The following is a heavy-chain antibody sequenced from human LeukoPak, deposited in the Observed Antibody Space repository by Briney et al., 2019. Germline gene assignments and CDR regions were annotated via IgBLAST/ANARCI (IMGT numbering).Heavy chain of an antibody. CDR1: SDSISSSSYL. CDR3: ARRHYGSGNIDS. CDR2: IYSNGHT. V-gene: IGHV4-39*01. J-gene: IGHJ4*02. D-gene: IGHD3-10*01. Sequence: SETLSLTCSVSSDSISSSSYLWVWVRQPPGKGLEWIGDIYSNGHTSYNPSLKSRAAISVDTSKNQFSLNLSSVTAADTAVYYCARRHYGSGNIDSWGQGTLVTVSS.